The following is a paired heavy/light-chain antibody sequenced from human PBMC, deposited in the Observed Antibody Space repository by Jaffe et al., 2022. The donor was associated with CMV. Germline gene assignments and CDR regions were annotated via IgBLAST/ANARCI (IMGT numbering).Heavy chain of an antibody. CDR2: ISGSGGST. D-gene: IGHD2-8*01. V-gene: IGHV3-23*04. Sequence: EVQLVESGGGLVQPGGSLRLSCAASGFTFSSYAMSWVRQAPGKGLEWVSAISGSGGSTYYADSVKGRFTISRDNSKNTLYLQMNSLRAEDTAVYYCAKGALYCTNGVCYSDDYYYMDVWGKGTTVTVSS. J-gene: IGHJ6*03. CDR3: AKGALYCTNGVCYSDDYYYMDV. CDR1: GFTFSSYA.
Light chain of an antibody. CDR3: QQYNSYFT. Sequence: DIQMTQSPSTLSASVGDRVTITCRASQSISSWLAWYQQKPGKAPKLLIYKASSLESGVPSRFSGSGSGTEFTLTISSLQPDDFATYYCQQYNSYFTFGGGTKVEIK. J-gene: IGKJ4*01. V-gene: IGKV1-5*03. CDR2: KAS. CDR1: QSISSW.